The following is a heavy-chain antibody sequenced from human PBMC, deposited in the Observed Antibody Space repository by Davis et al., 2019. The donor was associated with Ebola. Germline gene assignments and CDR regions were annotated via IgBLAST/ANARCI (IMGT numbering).Heavy chain of an antibody. Sequence: GGSLRLSCAASGFTFSSYAMSWVRQAPGKGLEWVSAISGSGGSTYYADSAKGRFTISRDNAKNSLYLQMNSLRAEDTAVYYCARLGYCTNGVCFDYWGQGTLVTVSS. D-gene: IGHD2-8*01. V-gene: IGHV3-23*01. J-gene: IGHJ4*02. CDR3: ARLGYCTNGVCFDY. CDR2: ISGSGGST. CDR1: GFTFSSYA.